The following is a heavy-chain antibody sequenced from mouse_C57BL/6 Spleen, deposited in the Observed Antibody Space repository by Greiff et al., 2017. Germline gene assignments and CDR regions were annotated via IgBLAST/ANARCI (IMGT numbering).Heavy chain of an antibody. CDR3: AREEYDGSSYWYFDV. J-gene: IGHJ1*03. Sequence: EVKLQESGPGLVKPSQSLSLTCSVTGYSITSGYYWNWIRQFPGNKLEWMGYISYDGSNNYNPSLKNRISITRDTSKNQFFLKLNSVTTEDTATYYCAREEYDGSSYWYFDVWGTGTTVTVSS. D-gene: IGHD1-1*01. V-gene: IGHV3-6*01. CDR2: ISYDGSN. CDR1: GYSITSGYY.